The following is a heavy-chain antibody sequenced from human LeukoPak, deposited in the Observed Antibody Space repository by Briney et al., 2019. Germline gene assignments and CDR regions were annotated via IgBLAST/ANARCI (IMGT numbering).Heavy chain of an antibody. J-gene: IGHJ4*02. CDR1: GFTFSSYA. Sequence: PGGSLRLSCAASGFTFSSYAMHWVRQAPGKGLEWVAVISYDGSNKYYADSVKGRFTISRDNAKNSLYLQMNSLRAEDTAVYYCARDGPKRWLQFDRYDYWGQGTLVTVSS. CDR2: ISYDGSNK. CDR3: ARDGPKRWLQFDRYDY. V-gene: IGHV3-30-3*01. D-gene: IGHD5-24*01.